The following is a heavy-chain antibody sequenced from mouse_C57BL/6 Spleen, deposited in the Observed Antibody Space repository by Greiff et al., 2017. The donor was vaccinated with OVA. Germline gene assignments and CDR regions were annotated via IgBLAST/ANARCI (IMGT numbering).Heavy chain of an antibody. J-gene: IGHJ3*01. CDR3: TRRGTTVVAPFAY. D-gene: IGHD1-1*01. V-gene: IGHV6-6*01. CDR1: GFTFSDAW. CDR2: IRNKANNHAT. Sequence: EVKVVESGGGLVQPGGSMKLSCAASGFTFSDAWMDWVRQSPEKGLEWVAEIRNKANNHATYYAESVKGRFTISRDDSKSSVYLQMNSLRAEDTGINYCTRRGTTVVAPFAYWGQGTLVTVSA.